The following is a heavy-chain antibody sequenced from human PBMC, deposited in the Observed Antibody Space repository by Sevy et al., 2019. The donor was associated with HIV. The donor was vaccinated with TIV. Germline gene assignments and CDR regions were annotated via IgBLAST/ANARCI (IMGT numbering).Heavy chain of an antibody. J-gene: IGHJ3*01. CDR1: GGSISTYY. V-gene: IGHV4-59*01. CDR3: ARLSRNNVVVTGVRRDGFDV. CDR2: IYYTGKT. D-gene: IGHD2-21*02. Sequence: SETLSLTCTVSGGSISTYYWSWIRQPPGKGLQWIGYIYYTGKTNYNPSLQTPVTRSIDTSKNQFSLRLSSVTSADTAMYYCARLSRNNVVVTGVRRDGFDVWGQGTMVTVSS.